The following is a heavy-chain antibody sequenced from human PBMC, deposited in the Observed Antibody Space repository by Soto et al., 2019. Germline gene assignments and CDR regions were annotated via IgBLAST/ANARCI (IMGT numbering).Heavy chain of an antibody. J-gene: IGHJ4*02. Sequence: KPSETLSLTCTVSGDSISTFYWGWMRQSPGKELEWIDYVYYTGSTNYNPSLKSRVTISVDRSKNQFSLKLTSANAADTAVYYCARGRTVRNYADDSSDYFYFFDYWGQGTQVTVSS. CDR3: ARGRTVRNYADDSSDYFYFFDY. CDR1: GDSISTFY. CDR2: VYYTGST. V-gene: IGHV4-59*01. D-gene: IGHD3-22*01.